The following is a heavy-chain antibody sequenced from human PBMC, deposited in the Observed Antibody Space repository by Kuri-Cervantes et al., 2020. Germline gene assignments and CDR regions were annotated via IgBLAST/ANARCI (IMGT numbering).Heavy chain of an antibody. CDR2: IYPSGGST. D-gene: IGHD7-27*01. Sequence: ASVKVSCKASGYTFTSYYMHWVRQAPGQGLEWMGIIYPSGGSTSYAQKFQGRVTMTRDTSTSTVYMELSSLRSEDTAVYYCARETITGDVYNYYGMDVWGQGTTVTVSS. V-gene: IGHV1-46*01. CDR1: GYTFTSYY. J-gene: IGHJ6*02. CDR3: ARETITGDVYNYYGMDV.